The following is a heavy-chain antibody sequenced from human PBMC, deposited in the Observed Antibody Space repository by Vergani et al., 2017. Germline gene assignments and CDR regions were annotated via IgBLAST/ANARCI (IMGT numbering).Heavy chain of an antibody. CDR1: GGSFTSYH. V-gene: IGHV4-34*01. CDR2: IDHTGRP. CDR3: ARVNTETNGHLYYYYYMDV. D-gene: IGHD4-11*01. J-gene: IGHJ6*03. Sequence: QVQLQPWGGGLLKPSETLSLTCVVNGGSFTSYHWTWIRQSPGEGLEWVGDIDHTGRPDYNPSLKSRLTMSVDKSRNQFSLTLNSVTATDTAIYFCARVNTETNGHLYYYYYMDVWGQGTAVTVS.